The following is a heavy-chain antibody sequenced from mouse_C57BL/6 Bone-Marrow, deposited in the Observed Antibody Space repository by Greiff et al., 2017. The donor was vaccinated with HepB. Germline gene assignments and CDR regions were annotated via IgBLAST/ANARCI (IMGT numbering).Heavy chain of an antibody. CDR3: ARFLYYYGSSPFDY. J-gene: IGHJ2*01. CDR2: IYPGDGDT. D-gene: IGHD1-1*01. V-gene: IGHV1-82*01. CDR1: GYAFSSSW. Sequence: QVQLQQSGPELVKPGASVKISCKASGYAFSSSWMNWVKQRPGKGLEWIGRIYPGDGDTKYNGKFKGKATLTADKSSSTAYMQLSSLTSEDSAVYFCARFLYYYGSSPFDYWGQGTTLTVSS.